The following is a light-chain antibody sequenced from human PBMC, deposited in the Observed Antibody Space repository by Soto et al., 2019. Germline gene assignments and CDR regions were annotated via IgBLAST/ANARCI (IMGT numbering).Light chain of an antibody. CDR3: QTWETGIRVV. CDR1: SGHSSYA. Sequence: QLVLTQSPSASASLGASVKLTCTLSSGHSSYAIAWHQQQPEKGPRYLMKLKSDGSQSKGDGIPDRFSGSSSGAERYLTIPGLQSGDEADYYCQTWETGIRVVFGGGTNLTVL. V-gene: IGLV4-69*01. CDR2: LKSDGSQ. J-gene: IGLJ2*01.